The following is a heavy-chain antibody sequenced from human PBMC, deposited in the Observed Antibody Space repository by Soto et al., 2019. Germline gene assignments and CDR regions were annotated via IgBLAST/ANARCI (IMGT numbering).Heavy chain of an antibody. V-gene: IGHV3-21*01. J-gene: IGHJ4*02. Sequence: PGGSLRLSCAASGFTFTRYSMNWVRQAPGKGLEWVSSISSTTNYIYYADSMKGRFTVSRDNAKNSVYLEMNSLSAEDTAVYYCARESEDLTSNFGYWGQGTLVTVYS. CDR3: ARESEDLTSNFGY. CDR1: GFTFTRYS. CDR2: ISSTTNYI.